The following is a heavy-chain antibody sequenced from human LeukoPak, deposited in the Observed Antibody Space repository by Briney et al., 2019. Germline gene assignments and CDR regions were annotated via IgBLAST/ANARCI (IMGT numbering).Heavy chain of an antibody. CDR1: GYTFTGYD. CDR2: MNPNSGNT. CDR3: ARVGTSGYYYYYMDV. D-gene: IGHD2-8*02. Sequence: ASVKVSCKASGYTFTGYDINWVRQATGQGLEWMGWMNPNSGNTGYAQKFQGRVTMTRNTSISTAYVELSSLRSEDTAVYYCARVGTSGYYYYYMDVWGKGTMVTVSS. J-gene: IGHJ6*03. V-gene: IGHV1-8*01.